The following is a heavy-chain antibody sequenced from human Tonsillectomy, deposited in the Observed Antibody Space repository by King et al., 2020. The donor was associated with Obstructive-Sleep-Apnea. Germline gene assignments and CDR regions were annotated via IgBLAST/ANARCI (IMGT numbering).Heavy chain of an antibody. V-gene: IGHV3-11*06. D-gene: IGHD5-12*01. J-gene: IGHJ4*02. CDR2: ISSSSSYT. CDR1: GFTFSDYY. Sequence: VQLVESGGGLVKPGGSLRLSCAASGFTFSDYYMSWIRQAPGKGLEWVSYISSSSSYTNYADSVKGRFTISRDNAKNSLYLQMNSLRAEDTAVYYCAGGGVGGYDPLTDWGQGTLVTVSS. CDR3: AGGGVGGYDPLTD.